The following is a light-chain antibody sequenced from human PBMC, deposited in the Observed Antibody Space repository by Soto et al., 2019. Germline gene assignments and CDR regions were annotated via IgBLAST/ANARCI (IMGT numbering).Light chain of an antibody. J-gene: IGLJ1*01. V-gene: IGLV2-23*02. CDR1: SSDVGSYNL. Sequence: QSVLTQPASVSGSPGQSITISCTGTSSDVGSYNLVSWYQQHPGKAPKLMIYEVSKRPSGVSNRFSGSKSGNTASLTISGLQAVDEADYYCCSYAGSSTPYVFGTRTKVTVL. CDR3: CSYAGSSTPYV. CDR2: EVS.